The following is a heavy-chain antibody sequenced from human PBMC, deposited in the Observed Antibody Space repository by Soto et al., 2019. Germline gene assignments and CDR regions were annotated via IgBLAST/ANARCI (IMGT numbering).Heavy chain of an antibody. J-gene: IGHJ4*02. V-gene: IGHV4-39*01. Sequence: PSETLSLTCTVSGGSISSSSYYWGWIRQPPGKGLEWIGSIYYSGSTYYNPSLKSRVTISVDTSKNQFSLKLSSVTAADTAVYYCARSPLVVVVVAASHFDYWGQGTLVTVSS. D-gene: IGHD2-15*01. CDR2: IYYSGST. CDR3: ARSPLVVVVVAASHFDY. CDR1: GGSISSSSYY.